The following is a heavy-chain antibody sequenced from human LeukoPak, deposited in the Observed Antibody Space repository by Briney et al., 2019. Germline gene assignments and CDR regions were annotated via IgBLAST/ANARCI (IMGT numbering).Heavy chain of an antibody. D-gene: IGHD3-10*01. CDR3: ARQRITMVRGVIRWYYYYYMDV. V-gene: IGHV4-34*01. CDR2: INHSGST. CDR1: GFTFSSHA. Sequence: PGGSLRLSCAASGFTFSSHAMNWIRQPPGKGLEWIGEINHSGSTNYNPSLKSRVTISVDTSKNQFSLKLSSVTAADTAVYYCARQRITMVRGVIRWYYYYYMDVWGKGTTVTISS. J-gene: IGHJ6*03.